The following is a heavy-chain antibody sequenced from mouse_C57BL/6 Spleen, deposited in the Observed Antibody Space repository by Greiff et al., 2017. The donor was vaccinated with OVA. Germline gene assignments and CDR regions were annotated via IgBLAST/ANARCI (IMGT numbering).Heavy chain of an antibody. D-gene: IGHD1-1*01. CDR2: INYDGSST. Sequence: EVQVVESEGGLVQPGSSMKLSCTASGFTFSDYYMAWVRQVPEKGLEWVANINYDGSSTYYLDSLKSRFIISRDNAKNILYLQMSSLKSEDTATYYCARDGYYGSISFDYWGQGTTLTVSS. V-gene: IGHV5-16*01. CDR3: ARDGYYGSISFDY. J-gene: IGHJ2*01. CDR1: GFTFSDYY.